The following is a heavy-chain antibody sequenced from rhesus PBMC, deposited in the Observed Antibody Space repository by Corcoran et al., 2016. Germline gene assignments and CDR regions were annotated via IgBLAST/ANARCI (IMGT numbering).Heavy chain of an antibody. CDR1: GLTFSRYG. J-gene: IGHJ4*01. D-gene: IGHD3-28*01. V-gene: IGHV3S5*01. CDR3: ASRTYYYDSGYYNPTGY. CDR2: INSGGGSK. Sequence: EVQLVETGGGLVQPGGSLKLSCAASGLTFSRYGMSWVRQAPGKGLEWVSAINSGGGSKYYADSVKVRFTISRDNSKNTLSLQMNSLRAEDTAVYYCASRTYYYDSGYYNPTGYWGQGVLVTVSS.